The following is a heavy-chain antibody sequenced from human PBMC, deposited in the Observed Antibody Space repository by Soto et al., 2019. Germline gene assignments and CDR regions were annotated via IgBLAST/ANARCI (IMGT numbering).Heavy chain of an antibody. D-gene: IGHD3-10*01. J-gene: IGHJ4*02. CDR1: VFTFSTFW. Sequence: PGWSLRLSCSASVFTFSTFWMDWFRQAPGKGLEWVAKIKEDGSEKYYADSVRGRFIISRDNARNSVWLQMNSLRAEDTAVYYCARVRPGNYRDYWGQGTLVTVSS. CDR2: IKEDGSEK. CDR3: ARVRPGNYRDY. V-gene: IGHV3-7*03.